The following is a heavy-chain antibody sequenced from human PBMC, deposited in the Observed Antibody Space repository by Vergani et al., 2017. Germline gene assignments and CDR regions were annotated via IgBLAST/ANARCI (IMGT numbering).Heavy chain of an antibody. CDR2: INPSGGST. J-gene: IGHJ4*02. CDR1: GYPFTSYY. Sequence: QVQLVQSGAEVKKPGASVKFSCKASGYPFTSYYMHWVRQAPGQGLEWMGIINPSGGSTSYGQKFQGRGTMTRDTSTSTVYMELSSLGSEDTAVYYCARPGQGLVQGGYFDYWGQGTLVTVSS. D-gene: IGHD6-19*01. V-gene: IGHV1-46*03. CDR3: ARPGQGLVQGGYFDY.